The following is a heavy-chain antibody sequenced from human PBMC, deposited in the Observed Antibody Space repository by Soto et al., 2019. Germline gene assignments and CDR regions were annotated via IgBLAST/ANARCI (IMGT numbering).Heavy chain of an antibody. CDR3: ARVSTIFGVETRGMDV. CDR1: GGSISSGDYY. V-gene: IGHV4-30-4*01. CDR2: IYYSGST. Sequence: SETLSLTCTVSGGSISSGDYYWSWIRQPPGKGLEWIGYIYYSGSTYYNPSLKSRVTISVDTSKNQFSLKLSSVTAADTAVYYXARVSTIFGVETRGMDVWGQGTTVTVSS. J-gene: IGHJ6*02. D-gene: IGHD3-3*01.